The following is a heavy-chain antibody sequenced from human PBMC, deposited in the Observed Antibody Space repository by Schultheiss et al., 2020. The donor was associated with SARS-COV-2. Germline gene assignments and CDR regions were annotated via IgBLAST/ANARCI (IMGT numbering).Heavy chain of an antibody. CDR1: GGSISSYY. D-gene: IGHD3-9*01. J-gene: IGHJ6*02. V-gene: IGHV4-59*01. Sequence: SETLSLTCTVSGGSISSYYWSWIRQPPGKGLEWIGYIYHSGSTNYNPSLKSRVTISVDTSKNQFSLKLSSVTAADTAVYYCAKDPHPSYYDILTGSLRRVYYYGMGVWGQGTTVTVSS. CDR3: AKDPHPSYYDILTGSLRRVYYYGMGV. CDR2: IYHSGST.